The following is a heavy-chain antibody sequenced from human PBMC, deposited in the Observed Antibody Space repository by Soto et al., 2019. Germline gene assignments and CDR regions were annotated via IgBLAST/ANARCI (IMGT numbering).Heavy chain of an antibody. CDR3: AVSTSDLSYYYYGMDV. CDR1: GGTFSSYA. V-gene: IGHV1-69*01. CDR2: IIPIFGTA. Sequence: QVQLVQSGAEVKKPGSSVKVSCKASGGTFSSYAISWVRQAPGQGLEWMGGIIPIFGTANYAQKFQGRVTITADESTSTAYRELSSLRSEDTAVYYCAVSTSDLSYYYYGMDVWGQGTTVTVSS. J-gene: IGHJ6*02.